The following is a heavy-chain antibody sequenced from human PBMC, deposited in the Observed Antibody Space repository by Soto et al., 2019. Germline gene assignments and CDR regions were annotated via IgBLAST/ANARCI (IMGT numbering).Heavy chain of an antibody. Sequence: SVEVSCKASGGTFSSYAISWVRQAPGQGLEWMGGIIPIFGTANYAQKFQGRVTITADKSTSTAYMELSSLRSEDTAVYYCARRRYCSSTSCYTHYYYGMDVWGQGTTVTVSS. J-gene: IGHJ6*02. V-gene: IGHV1-69*06. CDR2: IIPIFGTA. D-gene: IGHD2-2*02. CDR1: GGTFSSYA. CDR3: ARRRYCSSTSCYTHYYYGMDV.